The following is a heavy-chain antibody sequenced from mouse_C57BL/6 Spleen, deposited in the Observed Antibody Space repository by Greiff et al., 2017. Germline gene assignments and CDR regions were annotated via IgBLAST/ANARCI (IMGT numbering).Heavy chain of an antibody. CDR2: IFPGSGST. Sequence: LVESGPELVKPGASVKISCKASGYTFTDYYINWVKQRPGQGLEWIGWIFPGSGSTYYNEKFKGKATLTVDKSSSTAYMLLSSLTSEDSAVYFCAGKGNGDYYAMDYWGQGTSVTVSS. V-gene: IGHV1-75*01. CDR1: GYTFTDYY. D-gene: IGHD2-1*01. J-gene: IGHJ4*01. CDR3: AGKGNGDYYAMDY.